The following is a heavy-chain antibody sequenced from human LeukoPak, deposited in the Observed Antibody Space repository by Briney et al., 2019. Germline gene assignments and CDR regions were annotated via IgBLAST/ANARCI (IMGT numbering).Heavy chain of an antibody. CDR2: ISGGNGNTYYA. CDR3: ARFYDILTGYFDY. Sequence: GGSLRLSCAASGFPFSSYAMSWVRQSPGKGLEWVSAISGGNGNTYYAYYADSVRGRFTISRDSSKNTLYLQMNSLRAEDTAVYYCARFYDILTGYFDYWGQGTLVTVSS. V-gene: IGHV3-23*01. CDR1: GFPFSSYA. J-gene: IGHJ4*02. D-gene: IGHD3-9*01.